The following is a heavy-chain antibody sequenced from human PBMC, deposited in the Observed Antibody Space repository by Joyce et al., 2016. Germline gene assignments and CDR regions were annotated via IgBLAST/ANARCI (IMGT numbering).Heavy chain of an antibody. Sequence: QVQLQESGPGLVKPSQTLSLTCTVSGGSIRSGDYYWSWIRQPPGKGLGWIGYLHYGGSTSYNPSLKRRVTISVDTSKNQFSLRLSAVTAADTAVYYCAKARRNNGGWFDPWGQGTLVTVSS. J-gene: IGHJ5*02. D-gene: IGHD2/OR15-2a*01. CDR3: AKARRNNGGWFDP. CDR1: GGSIRSGDYY. CDR2: LHYGGST. V-gene: IGHV4-30-4*01.